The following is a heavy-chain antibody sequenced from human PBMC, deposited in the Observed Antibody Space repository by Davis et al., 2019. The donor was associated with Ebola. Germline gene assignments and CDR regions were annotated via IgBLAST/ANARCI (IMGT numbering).Heavy chain of an antibody. Sequence: GESLKISCAASGFTFDDYAMYWVRQAPGKGLEWVAVIWYDGSNKYYADSVKGRFTISRDNSKNTLYLQMNSLRAEDTAVYYCARDDRKDYDYIWGSYPDYWGQGTLVTVSS. CDR1: GFTFDDYA. J-gene: IGHJ4*02. CDR3: ARDDRKDYDYIWGSYPDY. D-gene: IGHD3-16*01. CDR2: IWYDGSNK. V-gene: IGHV3-33*07.